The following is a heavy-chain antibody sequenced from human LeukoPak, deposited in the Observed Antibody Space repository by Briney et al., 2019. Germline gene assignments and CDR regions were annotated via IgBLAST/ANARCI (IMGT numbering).Heavy chain of an antibody. CDR3: ARDPRTTGKSNYGMDV. D-gene: IGHD4-17*01. Sequence: RGSLRLSCAASGITVSSNYMSWVRQPPGKGLEWVSIIYSGGTTYYADSVQGRFTISRDNSKNTVYLQMNSLRVADTAVYYCARDPRTTGKSNYGMDVWGQGTTVTVSS. J-gene: IGHJ6*02. CDR1: GITVSSNY. V-gene: IGHV3-53*01. CDR2: IYSGGTT.